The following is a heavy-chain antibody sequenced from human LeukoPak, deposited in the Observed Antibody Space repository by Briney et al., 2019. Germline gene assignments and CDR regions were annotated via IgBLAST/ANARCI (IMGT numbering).Heavy chain of an antibody. V-gene: IGHV4-59*08. CDR3: ARYSYGHRWFDP. J-gene: IGHJ5*02. Sequence: SETLSLTCTVSGGSISSYYWSWIRQPPGKGLQWIGYIYYSGSTKYNPSLKSRVTISVDTSKNQFSLNLSSVTAADTAVYYCARYSYGHRWFDPWGRGTLVTVSS. CDR2: IYYSGST. CDR1: GGSISSYY. D-gene: IGHD5-18*01.